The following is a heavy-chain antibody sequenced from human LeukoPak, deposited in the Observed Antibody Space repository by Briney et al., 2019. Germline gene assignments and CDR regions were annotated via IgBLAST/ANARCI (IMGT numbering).Heavy chain of an antibody. CDR1: GFTFSNAW. CDR2: IKSKTDGGTT. D-gene: IGHD3-10*01. J-gene: IGHJ6*04. CDR3: TTDGRVSTMVRGVIYYYYGMDV. V-gene: IGHV3-15*01. Sequence: GGSLRLSCAASGFTFSNAWMSWVRQAPGKGLEWVGRIKSKTDGGTTDYAAPVKGRFTISRDDSKNTLYLQMNSLETEDTAVHYCTTDGRVSTMVRGVIYYYYGMDVWGKGTTVTVSS.